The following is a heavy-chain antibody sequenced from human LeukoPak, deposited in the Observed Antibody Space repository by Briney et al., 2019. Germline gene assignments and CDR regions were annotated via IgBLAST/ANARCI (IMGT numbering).Heavy chain of an antibody. CDR3: ARGSSSSFDY. D-gene: IGHD6-13*01. CDR2: INPNSGGT. Sequence: GASVKVSSKASGYTCTGYYMHWVRQAPGQGLEWMGWINPNSGGTNYAQKFQGRVTMTRDTSISTAYMELSRLRSDDTAAYYCARGSSSSFDYWSQGTLVTVSS. J-gene: IGHJ4*02. CDR1: GYTCTGYY. V-gene: IGHV1-2*02.